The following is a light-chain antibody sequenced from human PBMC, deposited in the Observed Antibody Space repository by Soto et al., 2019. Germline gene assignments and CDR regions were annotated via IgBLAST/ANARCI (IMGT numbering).Light chain of an antibody. V-gene: IGKV4-1*01. Sequence: DIVMTQSPDSLAVSLGERATINCKSSQSVLYSSNNENSLAWYQQKPGQPPKLLIYWASTRESGVPDRFSGGGSGTDFTLTISSLQAEDVAVYYCQQYYSVPPTFGKGTKVEI. CDR1: QSVLYSSNNENS. CDR3: QQYYSVPPT. CDR2: WAS. J-gene: IGKJ1*01.